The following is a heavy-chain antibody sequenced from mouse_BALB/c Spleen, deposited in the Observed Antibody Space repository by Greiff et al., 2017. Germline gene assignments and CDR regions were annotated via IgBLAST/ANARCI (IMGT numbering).Heavy chain of an antibody. J-gene: IGHJ4*01. D-gene: IGHD2-3*01. Sequence: GGGLVQPKGSLKLSCAASGFTFNTYAMNWVRQAPGKGLEWVARIRSKSNNYATYYADSVKDRFTISRDDSQSMLYLQMNNLKTEDTAMYYCVRHTDGYYDYAVDYWGQGTSVTVSS. V-gene: IGHV10-1*02. CDR2: IRSKSNNYAT. CDR3: VRHTDGYYDYAVDY. CDR1: GFTFNTYA.